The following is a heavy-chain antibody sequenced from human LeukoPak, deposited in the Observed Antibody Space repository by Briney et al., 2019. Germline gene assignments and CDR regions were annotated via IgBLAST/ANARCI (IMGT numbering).Heavy chain of an antibody. CDR2: FNPNSGGR. D-gene: IGHD6-13*01. CDR3: ARDIPGVAAAGTQTRGWFTA. Sequence: ASVKLSFKASGYTFTCYYMHWVRQAPAPGLELMGWFNPNSGGRNYAQKFQGRVTMTRDTSIRTAYMELSRLRSDDTAVYYCARDIPGVAAAGTQTRGWFTAWGQRTLVAASS. V-gene: IGHV1-2*02. CDR1: GYTFTCYY. J-gene: IGHJ5*02.